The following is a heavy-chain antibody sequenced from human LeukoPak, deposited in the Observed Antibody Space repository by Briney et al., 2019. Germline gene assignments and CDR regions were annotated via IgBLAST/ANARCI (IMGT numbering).Heavy chain of an antibody. Sequence: SETLSLTCTVSGYSISSGYYWGWIRQPPGKGLEWIGSIYHSGSTYCNPSLKSRVTISVDTSKNQFSLKLSSVTAADTAVYYCAGYGDWYYFDYWGQGTLVTVSS. CDR3: AGYGDWYYFDY. CDR2: IYHSGST. CDR1: GYSISSGYY. J-gene: IGHJ4*02. V-gene: IGHV4-38-2*02. D-gene: IGHD4-17*01.